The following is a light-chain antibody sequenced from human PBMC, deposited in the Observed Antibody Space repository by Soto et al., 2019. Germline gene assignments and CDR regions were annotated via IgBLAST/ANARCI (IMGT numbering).Light chain of an antibody. V-gene: IGKV1-12*01. CDR1: QGVRSW. Sequence: DIQMTQSPSSVSASVGDRVTITCRASQGVRSWLAWYQQKPGKAPKLLIYTASSLRSGVPSRFSGSGSGTHFTLTISSLQAEDSATYYCQQVATFPLTFGGGTNVEI. CDR2: TAS. J-gene: IGKJ4*01. CDR3: QQVATFPLT.